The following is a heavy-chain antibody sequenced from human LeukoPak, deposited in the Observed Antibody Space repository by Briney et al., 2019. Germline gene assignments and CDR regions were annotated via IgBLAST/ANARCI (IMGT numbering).Heavy chain of an antibody. J-gene: IGHJ4*02. Sequence: PGGSLRLPCAASGFTFSSYAMHWVRQAPGKGLEYVSAISSNGGSTYYANSVKGRFTISRDNSKNTLYLQMGSLRAEDMAVYYCARGYDFWSGYWSHSDYWGQGTLVTVSS. D-gene: IGHD3-3*01. V-gene: IGHV3-64*01. CDR1: GFTFSSYA. CDR2: ISSNGGST. CDR3: ARGYDFWSGYWSHSDY.